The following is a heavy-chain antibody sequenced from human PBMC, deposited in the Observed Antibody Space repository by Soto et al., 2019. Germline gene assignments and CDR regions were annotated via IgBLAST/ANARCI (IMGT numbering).Heavy chain of an antibody. CDR1: GGSFSGHS. Sequence: SETLSLTCAVYGGSFSGHSWTWIRQSPGKGLKWIGDINHSGRVNYSPSLKSRVTISLDTSKNQFSLTLSAVTAADTAMYYCSTRAYDTNGYYRFDPWGQGTLVT. CDR3: STRAYDTNGYYRFDP. J-gene: IGHJ5*01. D-gene: IGHD3-22*01. CDR2: INHSGRV. V-gene: IGHV4-34*01.